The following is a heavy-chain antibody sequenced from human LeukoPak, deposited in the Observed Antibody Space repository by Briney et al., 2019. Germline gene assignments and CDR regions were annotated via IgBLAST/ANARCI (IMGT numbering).Heavy chain of an antibody. V-gene: IGHV3-49*04. D-gene: IGHD2-2*01. CDR2: IRSKAYGGTT. Sequence: GGSLRLSCTASGFTFGDYAMSWVRQAPGKRLEWVGFIRSKAYGGTTEYAASVKGRFTISRDDSKSIAYLQMNSLKTEDTAVYYCTRRWEYQLLPSDYWGQGTLVTVSS. CDR1: GFTFGDYA. J-gene: IGHJ4*02. CDR3: TRRWEYQLLPSDY.